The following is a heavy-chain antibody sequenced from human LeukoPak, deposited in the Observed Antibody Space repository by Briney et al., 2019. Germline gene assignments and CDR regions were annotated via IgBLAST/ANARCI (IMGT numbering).Heavy chain of an antibody. CDR3: ARGLSSGMDV. CDR1: GGSFSGYY. CDR2: INHSGST. V-gene: IGHV4-34*01. J-gene: IGHJ6*04. Sequence: SETLSLTCAVYGGSFSGYYWSWIRQPPGKGLEWMGEINHSGSTNYNPSLTSRVTLSVDTSKNQFPLKLSSVTAAHTAVYYCARGLSSGMDVWGKGTTVTVSS.